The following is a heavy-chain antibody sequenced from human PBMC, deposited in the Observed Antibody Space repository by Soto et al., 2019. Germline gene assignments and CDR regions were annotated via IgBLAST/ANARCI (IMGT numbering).Heavy chain of an antibody. Sequence: GGSLRLSCAASGFTFDDYAMHWVRQAPGKGLEWVSGISWNSGNIGYADSVKGRFTISRDNAKNSLYLQMNSLRAEDTALYYCAKGPSYQLLNQWFELWGQGTLVTLSS. CDR1: GFTFDDYA. CDR2: ISWNSGNI. V-gene: IGHV3-9*01. D-gene: IGHD2-2*01. CDR3: AKGPSYQLLNQWFEL. J-gene: IGHJ5*02.